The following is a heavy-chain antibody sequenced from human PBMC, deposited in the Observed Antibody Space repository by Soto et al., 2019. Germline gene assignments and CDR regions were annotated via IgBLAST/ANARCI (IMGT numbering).Heavy chain of an antibody. D-gene: IGHD3-10*02. V-gene: IGHV3-23*01. Sequence: EVQLLESGGGLIQPGGSLRLSCAASGLTFSSYAMSWVRQAPGKVLEWVSAISGSGGSTYYADSVKGRCTISRDNSKNTLYLQMNSLRAEDTAVYYCAKDHVYIRGVIHNWFDPWGQGTLVTVAS. CDR2: ISGSGGST. J-gene: IGHJ5*02. CDR1: GLTFSSYA. CDR3: AKDHVYIRGVIHNWFDP.